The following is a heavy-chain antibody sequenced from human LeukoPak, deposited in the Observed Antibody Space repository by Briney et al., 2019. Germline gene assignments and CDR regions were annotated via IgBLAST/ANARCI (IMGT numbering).Heavy chain of an antibody. D-gene: IGHD3-16*01. CDR3: ARVGLDSHYYMDV. V-gene: IGHV4-59*01. Sequence: SETLSLTCTVSGGSISSYYWSWLRQPPGKGLEWFGYLYYSVDYSGSTNYNPSLKSRVTISVDTSKNQFSLKLTSVTAADTAVYYCARVGLDSHYYMDVWGKGTTVTVSS. CDR1: GGSISSYY. J-gene: IGHJ6*03. CDR2: LYYSVDYSGST.